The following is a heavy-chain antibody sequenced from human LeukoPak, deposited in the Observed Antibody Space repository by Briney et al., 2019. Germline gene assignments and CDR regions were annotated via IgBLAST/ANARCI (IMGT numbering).Heavy chain of an antibody. J-gene: IGHJ3*02. V-gene: IGHV3-7*01. Sequence: GGSLRRSCAASGFTFSSYWMSWVRQAPGKGLEWVANIKQDGSEEYYVDSVKGRFTISRDNAKNSLYLQMDSLRAEDTAVYYCARDRNPYYYDSSTDAFDIWGQGTMVTVSS. D-gene: IGHD3-22*01. CDR3: ARDRNPYYYDSSTDAFDI. CDR2: IKQDGSEE. CDR1: GFTFSSYW.